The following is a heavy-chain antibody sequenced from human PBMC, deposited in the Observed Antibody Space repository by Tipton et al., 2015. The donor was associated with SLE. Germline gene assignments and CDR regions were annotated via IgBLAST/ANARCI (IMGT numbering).Heavy chain of an antibody. D-gene: IGHD2-2*01. Sequence: SLRLSCAVSGGSITDNWWSWVRQPPGKGLEWIGEVSHRGNTNYNPSLESRLTISVDKSSSQVSLKLSSVTAADTALYWCAREGDCSSIGCYMDVWGQGTTVTVPS. J-gene: IGHJ6*03. CDR2: VSHRGNT. CDR3: AREGDCSSIGCYMDV. CDR1: GGSITDNW. V-gene: IGHV4-4*01.